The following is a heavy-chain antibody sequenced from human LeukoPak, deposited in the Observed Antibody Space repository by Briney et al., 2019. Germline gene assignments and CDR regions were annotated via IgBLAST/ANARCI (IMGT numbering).Heavy chain of an antibody. CDR1: GFTFSRYG. V-gene: IGHV3-30*02. J-gene: IGHJ4*02. CDR2: IRYDGSNK. CDR3: AKGYCSGGSCPFDH. Sequence: PGGSLRLSCAASGFTFSRYGMDWVRQAPGKGMEWGAFIRYDGSNKYYEDSVKGRFTISRDNSKNTLYLQMNTLRAEDTAVYYCAKGYCSGGSCPFDHWGQGTLVTVSS. D-gene: IGHD2-15*01.